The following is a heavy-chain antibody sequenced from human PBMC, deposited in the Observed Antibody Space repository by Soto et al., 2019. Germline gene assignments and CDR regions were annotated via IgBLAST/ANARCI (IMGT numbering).Heavy chain of an antibody. J-gene: IGHJ6*04. CDR3: AKDSSKDIVVVPAAIPHLPYMDV. Sequence: GGSLRLSCAAPGFTFSSYSLSWVRQAPGKGLEWVSAISGSGGSTYYVDSVKGRFTISRDNSKNTLYLQMNSLRAEDTAVYYCAKDSSKDIVVVPAAIPHLPYMDVWGKGTTVTVSS. V-gene: IGHV3-23*01. CDR2: ISGSGGST. CDR1: GFTFSSYS. D-gene: IGHD2-2*02.